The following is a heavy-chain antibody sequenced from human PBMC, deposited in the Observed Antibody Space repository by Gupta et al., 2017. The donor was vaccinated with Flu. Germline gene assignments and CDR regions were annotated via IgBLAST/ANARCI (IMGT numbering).Heavy chain of an antibody. Sequence: QITLKESGPTLVKPTQTLTLTCTFSGFSLSTSGVGVGWIRQPPGKALEWLALIFWDDDKRYSPSLKSRLTITKDTSKDQVVLTMTNMDPVDTATYYCAHANSKYYYYGMDVWGQGTTVTVSS. J-gene: IGHJ6*02. CDR3: AHANSKYYYYGMDV. CDR2: IFWDDDK. CDR1: GFSLSTSGVG. D-gene: IGHD2/OR15-2a*01. V-gene: IGHV2-5*02.